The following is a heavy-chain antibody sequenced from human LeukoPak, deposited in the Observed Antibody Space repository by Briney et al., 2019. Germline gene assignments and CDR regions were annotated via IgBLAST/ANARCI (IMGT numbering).Heavy chain of an antibody. J-gene: IGHJ5*02. D-gene: IGHD4-17*01. CDR1: GFAFSTYG. CDR2: ISSSSSYI. Sequence: GGSLRLSCAASGFAFSTYGMNWVRQAPGKGLEWVSSISSSSSYIYYADSMRGRFIISRDNAKNSLYLQMNSLGAEDTAVYYCARSEYYGDGSSTNWFDPWGQGTLVTVSS. V-gene: IGHV3-21*01. CDR3: ARSEYYGDGSSTNWFDP.